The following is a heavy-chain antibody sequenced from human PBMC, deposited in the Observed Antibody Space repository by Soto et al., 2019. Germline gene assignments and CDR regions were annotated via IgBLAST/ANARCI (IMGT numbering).Heavy chain of an antibody. CDR1: GFTFSSYS. V-gene: IGHV3-21*01. CDR2: ISSSSSYI. CDR3: ARVGIYDSGSRFY. Sequence: PGGSLRLSCAASGFTFSSYSMNWVRQAPGKGLEWVSSISSSSSYIYYADSVKGRFTISRDNAKNSLYLQMNSLRAEDTAVYYCARVGIYDSGSRFYWGQGTLVTVSS. J-gene: IGHJ4*02. D-gene: IGHD3-10*01.